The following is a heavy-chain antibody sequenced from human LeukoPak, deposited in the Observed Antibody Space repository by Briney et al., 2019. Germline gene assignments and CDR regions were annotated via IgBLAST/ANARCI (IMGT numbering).Heavy chain of an antibody. Sequence: PSETLSLTCTVSGGSISTYYWSWIRQPPGKGLEWIGYIYYTGSTSYNPSLKSRVTMSLDASKNQFSLKLSSVTAADTAVYYCARAEPHNDYPAHDYWGQGTLVTVSS. CDR2: IYYTGST. V-gene: IGHV4-59*12. J-gene: IGHJ4*02. D-gene: IGHD4-11*01. CDR1: GGSISTYY. CDR3: ARAEPHNDYPAHDY.